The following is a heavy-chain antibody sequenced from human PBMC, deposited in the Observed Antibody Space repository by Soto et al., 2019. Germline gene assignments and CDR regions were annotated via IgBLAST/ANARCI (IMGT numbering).Heavy chain of an antibody. CDR2: IFSNDEK. CDR1: GFSLSNARMG. V-gene: IGHV2-26*01. CDR3: ARIHDFWSRDP. D-gene: IGHD3-3*01. Sequence: DSGPTPVNPTETLTLTCTVSGFSLSNARMGVSWIRQPPGKALEWLAHIFSNDEKSYSTSLKSRLTISKDTSKSQVVLTMTNMDPVDTATYYCARIHDFWSRDPWGQGTLVTVSS. J-gene: IGHJ5*02.